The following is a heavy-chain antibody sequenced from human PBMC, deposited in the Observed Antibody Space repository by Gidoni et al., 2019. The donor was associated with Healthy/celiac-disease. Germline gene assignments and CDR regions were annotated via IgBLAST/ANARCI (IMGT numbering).Heavy chain of an antibody. CDR2: IYHSGST. V-gene: IGHV4-30-2*01. CDR1: GGSISRGGYS. CDR3: AGNDRRQTDYYYYYMDV. D-gene: IGHD1-1*01. J-gene: IGHJ6*03. Sequence: QLQLQESGSGLVKPSQTLSLTCAVSGGSISRGGYSWGWVRQPPGKGLEWIGDIYHSGSTYYYPSLKNRGAISVGDSKNQLSLKLSCVTTADETVYYCAGNDRRQTDYYYYYMDVWGKGTTVTVSS.